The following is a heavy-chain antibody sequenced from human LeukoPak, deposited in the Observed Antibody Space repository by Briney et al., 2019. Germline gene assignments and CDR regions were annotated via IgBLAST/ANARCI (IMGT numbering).Heavy chain of an antibody. CDR3: ARDGTAVTGNYHYGMDV. V-gene: IGHV3-33*01. J-gene: IGHJ6*02. CDR2: IWNDGSNK. CDR1: GFTFSIYG. D-gene: IGHD4-17*01. Sequence: GRSLRLSCAASGFTFSIYGMHWVRQAPGKGLEWVAVIWNDGSNKYYADSVKGRFTISRDNSKNTLYLQMNSLRDEDTALYYCARDGTAVTGNYHYGMDVWGQGTTVTVSS.